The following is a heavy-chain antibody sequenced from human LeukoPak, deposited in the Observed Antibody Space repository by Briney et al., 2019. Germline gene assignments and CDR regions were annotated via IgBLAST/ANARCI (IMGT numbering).Heavy chain of an antibody. CDR2: ISNDGNNK. CDR3: VKSRGATWGPDDV. Sequence: HTGRSLRLSCAASGFIFSTYGMPWVRQAPGKGLEWVTVISNDGNNKNYADSVKGRFTISRDNSRNTLYLQVNSLRVEDSAVYYCVKSRGATWGPDDVWGQGTTVTVSS. D-gene: IGHD7-27*01. J-gene: IGHJ6*02. CDR1: GFIFSTYG. V-gene: IGHV3-30*18.